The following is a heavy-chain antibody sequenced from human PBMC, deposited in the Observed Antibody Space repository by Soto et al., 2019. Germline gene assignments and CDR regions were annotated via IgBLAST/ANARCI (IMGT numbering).Heavy chain of an antibody. J-gene: IGHJ6*02. V-gene: IGHV4-4*02. Sequence: SETLSLTCAVSGGSISSINWLSWVRQPPGKGLEWIGEIYHSGSTNYNPSLKSRVTISVDKSKNQFSLKLSSVTAADTAVYYCARDGGYYYYGMDVWGQGTTVTVSS. CDR3: ARDGGYYYYGMDV. CDR1: GGSISSINW. CDR2: IYHSGST. D-gene: IGHD2-15*01.